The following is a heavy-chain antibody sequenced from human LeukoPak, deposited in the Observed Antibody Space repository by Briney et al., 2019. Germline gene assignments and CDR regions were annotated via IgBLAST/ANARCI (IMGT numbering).Heavy chain of an antibody. J-gene: IGHJ4*02. D-gene: IGHD3-22*01. CDR2: IYYSGST. V-gene: IGHV4-59*01. Sequence: LETLSLTCTVSGGSISSYYWSWIRQPPGKGLEWIGYIYYSGSTNYNPSLKSRVTISVDTSKNQFSLKLSSVTAADTAVYYCARTASPFYYYDSSGGFDYWGQGTLVTVSS. CDR1: GGSISSYY. CDR3: ARTASPFYYYDSSGGFDY.